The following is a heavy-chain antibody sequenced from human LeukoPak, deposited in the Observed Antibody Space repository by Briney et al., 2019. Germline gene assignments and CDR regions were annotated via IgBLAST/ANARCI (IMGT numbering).Heavy chain of an antibody. J-gene: IGHJ3*02. CDR1: GGSISSSSYY. D-gene: IGHD3-9*01. CDR2: IYYSGST. CDR3: ASLSYYDILTGYVNDAFDI. Sequence: SETLSLTCTVSGGSISSSSYYWGWIRQPPGKGLEWIGYIYYSGSTNYNPSLKSRVTISVDTSKNQLSLKLSSVTAADTAVYYCASLSYYDILTGYVNDAFDIWGRGTMVTVSS. V-gene: IGHV4-61*05.